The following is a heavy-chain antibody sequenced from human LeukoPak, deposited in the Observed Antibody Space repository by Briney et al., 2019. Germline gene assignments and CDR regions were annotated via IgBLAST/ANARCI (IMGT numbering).Heavy chain of an antibody. CDR3: ARDYLAVVGRDPPTDY. J-gene: IGHJ4*02. CDR2: ISVYNGNT. Sequence: AASVKVSCKASGYTFTSYGISWARQAPGQGLEWMGWISVYNGNTNYAQNLQGRVTMTTDTSTSTAYMELRSLRSDDTAVYYCARDYLAVVGRDPPTDYWGQGTLVTVSS. V-gene: IGHV1-18*01. CDR1: GYTFTSYG. D-gene: IGHD6-19*01.